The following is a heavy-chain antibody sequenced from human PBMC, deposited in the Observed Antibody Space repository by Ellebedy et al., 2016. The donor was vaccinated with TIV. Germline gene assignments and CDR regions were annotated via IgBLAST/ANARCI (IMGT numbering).Heavy chain of an antibody. CDR2: IDKNGAVK. J-gene: IGHJ6*02. D-gene: IGHD5-12*01. CDR1: GFTLSNHW. CDR3: ARTGYGYHGMDV. Sequence: PGGSLRLSCAASGFTLSNHWMTWVRQAPGQGLQWVANIDKNGAVKLYKDSVKGRFSISRDNGDNSVYLQMNSLRAEDTAVYGCARTGYGYHGMDVWGQGTTVTVSS. V-gene: IGHV3-7*03.